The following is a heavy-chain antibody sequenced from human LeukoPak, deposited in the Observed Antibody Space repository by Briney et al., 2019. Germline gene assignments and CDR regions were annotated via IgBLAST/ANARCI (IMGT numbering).Heavy chain of an antibody. Sequence: NSSEPLSLPCTVSVGSICSYYWRWIRQPPGKGREWDEYIYYTVSTNYNPSIKSRVNISVETSKNQFSLKLSSVTAADTAGYYWASGMVNFDYWGQGALVTVSS. J-gene: IGHJ4*02. CDR2: IYYTVST. CDR3: ASGMVNFDY. D-gene: IGHD4/OR15-4a*01. V-gene: IGHV4-59*08. CDR1: VGSICSYY.